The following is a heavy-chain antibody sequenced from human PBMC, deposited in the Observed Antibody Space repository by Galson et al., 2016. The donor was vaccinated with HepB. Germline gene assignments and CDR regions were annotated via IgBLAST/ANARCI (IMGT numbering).Heavy chain of an antibody. CDR1: GFTFSNYW. Sequence: SLRLSCAASGFTFSNYWMTWVRQAPGKGLEWVANIKQDGSDKYYVDSVKGRFTISRDNAKNSLYLQMNSLRAEETAVYYCERAVSDYYYYYGLDVWGQGTTVTVSS. V-gene: IGHV3-7*01. CDR3: ERAVSDYYYYYGLDV. CDR2: IKQDGSDK. J-gene: IGHJ6*02.